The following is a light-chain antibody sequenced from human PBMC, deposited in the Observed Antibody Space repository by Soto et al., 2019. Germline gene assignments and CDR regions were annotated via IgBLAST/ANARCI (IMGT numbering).Light chain of an antibody. CDR3: QQRSNWPPYMYT. Sequence: EIVMTHSPATLSVSPGERATLSCRASQSVNSKLAWYQQKPGQAPRLLIYAASTRATGIPARFSGSGSGTEFTLTISSLQSEDFAIYYCQQRSNWPPYMYTFGQGTKLEIK. J-gene: IGKJ2*01. CDR2: AAS. V-gene: IGKV3-15*01. CDR1: QSVNSK.